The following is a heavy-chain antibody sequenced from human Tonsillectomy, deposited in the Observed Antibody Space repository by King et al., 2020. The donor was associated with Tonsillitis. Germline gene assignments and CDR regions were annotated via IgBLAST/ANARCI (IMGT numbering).Heavy chain of an antibody. V-gene: IGHV1-2*02. J-gene: IGHJ4*02. CDR3: ATVGAYGSGSYLVY. CDR1: GYNFTGYY. CDR2: INPNSGGT. D-gene: IGHD3-10*01. Sequence: QLVQSGAEVKKAGASVKVSCKASGYNFTGYYIHWVRQAPGQGLEWMGWINPNSGGTNYAQSFQGRVTMTRDTSISTAYMDLSRLRSDDTAVYYCATVGAYGSGSYLVYWGQGTLVTVSS.